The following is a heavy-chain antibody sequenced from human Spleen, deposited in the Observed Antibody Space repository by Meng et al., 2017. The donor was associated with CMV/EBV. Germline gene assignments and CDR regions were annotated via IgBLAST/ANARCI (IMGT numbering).Heavy chain of an antibody. CDR3: AREGLGDDPEWRSPENHWFDP. Sequence: ASVKLSCKASGYTFTGYYMHWVRQAPGQGLEWMGWINPNSGDTSYAQKFQGRVTMTRDTSISTAYMELSRLRSDDTAVYYCAREGLGDDPEWRSPENHWFDPWGQGTLVTVSS. J-gene: IGHJ5*02. CDR2: INPNSGDT. V-gene: IGHV1-2*02. D-gene: IGHD3-3*01. CDR1: GYTFTGYY.